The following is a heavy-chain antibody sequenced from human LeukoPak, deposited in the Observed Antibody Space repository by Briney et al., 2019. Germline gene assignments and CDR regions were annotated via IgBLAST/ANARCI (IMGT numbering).Heavy chain of an antibody. CDR1: GGSFSGYY. V-gene: IGHV4-34*01. CDR3: ARENHY. J-gene: IGHJ4*02. Sequence: PSETLSLTCAVYGGSFSGYYWSWIRQPPGKGLEWIGEINHSGSTYYNPSLKSRVTISVDTSKNQFSLKLSSVTAADTAVYYCARENHYWGQGTLVTVSS. CDR2: INHSGST.